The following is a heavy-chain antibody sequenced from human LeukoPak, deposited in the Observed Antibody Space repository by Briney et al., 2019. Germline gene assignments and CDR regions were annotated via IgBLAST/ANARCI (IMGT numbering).Heavy chain of an antibody. V-gene: IGHV4-4*02. CDR1: GGSISSSNW. CDR2: IYHSGST. Sequence: SETLSLTCAVSGGSISSSNWWSWVRQPPGKGLEWIGEIYHSGSTNYNPSLKSRVTISVDKSKNQFSLRLSSVTAADTAVYYCARLYYYDSSGYYYPYYFDYWGQGTLVTVSS. D-gene: IGHD3-22*01. CDR3: ARLYYYDSSGYYYPYYFDY. J-gene: IGHJ4*02.